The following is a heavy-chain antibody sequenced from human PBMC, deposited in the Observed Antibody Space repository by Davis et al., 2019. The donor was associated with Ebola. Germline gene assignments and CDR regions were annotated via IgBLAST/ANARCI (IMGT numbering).Heavy chain of an antibody. V-gene: IGHV1-8*01. CDR2: MNPNSGNT. Sequence: AASVKVSCKASGYTFTSYDINWVRQATGQGLEWMGWMNPNSGNTGYAQKFQGRVTITADESTSTAYMELSSLRSDDTAVYYCARGVQGDIRRGMDVWGQGTTVTVSS. CDR1: GYTFTSYD. CDR3: ARGVQGDIRRGMDV. J-gene: IGHJ6*02. D-gene: IGHD3-10*01.